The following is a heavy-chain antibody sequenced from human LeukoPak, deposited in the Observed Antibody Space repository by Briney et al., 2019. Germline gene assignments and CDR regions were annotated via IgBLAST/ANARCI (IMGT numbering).Heavy chain of an antibody. CDR1: GFTFSDYW. CDR3: AKLLRPTTESLYCSSTNCYSAPLGP. J-gene: IGHJ5*02. Sequence: GGSLRLSCAASGFTFSDYWMSWVRHAPGNGLEWVANIKQGGSEKYYVDSVKGRFTISRDNVENSLDLEMNSLRAEDTAVYYCAKLLRPTTESLYCSSTNCYSAPLGPWGQGTLVTVSS. D-gene: IGHD2-2*02. V-gene: IGHV3-7*03. CDR2: IKQGGSEK.